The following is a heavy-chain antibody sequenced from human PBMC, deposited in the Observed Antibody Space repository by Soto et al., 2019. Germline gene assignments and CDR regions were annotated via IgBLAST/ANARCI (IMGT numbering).Heavy chain of an antibody. D-gene: IGHD1-1*01. CDR3: ARRGSAYNTPYYYYGLDV. CDR2: IDPSDSYT. V-gene: IGHV5-10-1*01. J-gene: IGHJ6*02. Sequence: PGESLKISCKGSGYSFTSYWISWVRQMPGKGLEWMGRIDPSDSYTNYSPSFQGHVTISADKSISTAYLQWSSLKASDTAMYYCARRGSAYNTPYYYYGLDVWGPGTTVTVSS. CDR1: GYSFTSYW.